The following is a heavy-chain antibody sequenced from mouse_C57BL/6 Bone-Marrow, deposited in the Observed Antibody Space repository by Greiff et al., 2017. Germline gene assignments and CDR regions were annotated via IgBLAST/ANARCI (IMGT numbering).Heavy chain of an antibody. CDR3: ASTYYYGSSPAWFAY. CDR1: GFSLTSYG. V-gene: IGHV2-2*01. CDR2: IWSGGST. J-gene: IGHJ3*01. D-gene: IGHD1-1*01. Sequence: QVQLKESGPGLVQPSPSLSITCTVSGFSLTSYGVHWVRQSPGKGLEWLGVIWSGGSTDYNAAFISRLSISKDNSKSQVFFKMNSLQADDTAIYYCASTYYYGSSPAWFAYWGQGTLVTVSA.